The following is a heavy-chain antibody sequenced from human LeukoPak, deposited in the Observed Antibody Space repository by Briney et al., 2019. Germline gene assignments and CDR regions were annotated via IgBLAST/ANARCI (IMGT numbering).Heavy chain of an antibody. CDR3: ARATPWPYYYGMDV. D-gene: IGHD2-15*01. CDR1: GFTFSDYY. Sequence: GGSLRLSCAASGFTFSDYYMSWIRQAPGKGLEWVSYISSSGSTIYYADSVKVRFTISRDNAKNSLYLQMNSLRAEDTAVYYCARATPWPYYYGMDVWGQGTTVTVSS. CDR2: ISSSGSTI. J-gene: IGHJ6*02. V-gene: IGHV3-11*01.